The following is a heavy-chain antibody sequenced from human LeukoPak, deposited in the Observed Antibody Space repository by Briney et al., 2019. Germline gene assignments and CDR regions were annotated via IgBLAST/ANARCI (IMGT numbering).Heavy chain of an antibody. V-gene: IGHV3-30-3*01. CDR3: AREIKWELLVGAFDI. CDR2: ISYDGSNK. CDR1: GFTFSSYA. Sequence: PGRSLGLSCAASGFTFSSYAMHWVRQAPGKGLEWVAVISYDGSNKYYAGSVKGRFTISRDNSKNTLYLQMNSLRAEDTAVYYCAREIKWELLVGAFDIWGQGTMVTVSS. D-gene: IGHD1-26*01. J-gene: IGHJ3*02.